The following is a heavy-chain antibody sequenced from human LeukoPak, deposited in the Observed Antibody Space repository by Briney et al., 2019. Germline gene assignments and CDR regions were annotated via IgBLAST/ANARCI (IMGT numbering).Heavy chain of an antibody. CDR3: ARDGGSYYGSGSYYKTNWFDP. Sequence: PSETLSLTCAVSGYSISSGYYWGWIRQPPGKGLDWTGSIYHIVSTYYNPSLKSRVTISVDTSKNQFSLKLSSATAADTAVYYCARDGGSYYGSGSYYKTNWFDPWGQGTLVTVSS. V-gene: IGHV4-38-2*02. D-gene: IGHD3-10*01. CDR2: IYHIVST. CDR1: GYSISSGYY. J-gene: IGHJ5*02.